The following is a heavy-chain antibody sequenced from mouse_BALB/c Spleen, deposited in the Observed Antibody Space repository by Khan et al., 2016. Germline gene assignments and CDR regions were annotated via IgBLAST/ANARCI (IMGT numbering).Heavy chain of an antibody. V-gene: IGHV1-7*01. CDR2: INPTTYYT. CDR3: ARDLDY. CDR1: GYTFTTYW. Sequence: QVQLKESGAELAKPGASVKMSCKASGYTFTTYWMHWVQQRPGQGLEWIGYINPTTYYTEYNQKFKDKATMTANKSSSTAYNQLVNLTSEDSAVYYCARDLDYWGQGTSVTVSS. J-gene: IGHJ4*01.